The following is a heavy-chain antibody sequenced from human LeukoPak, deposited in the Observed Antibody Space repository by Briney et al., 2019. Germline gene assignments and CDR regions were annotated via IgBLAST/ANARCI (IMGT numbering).Heavy chain of an antibody. D-gene: IGHD6-13*01. CDR2: IYPGDSHT. J-gene: IGHJ1*01. V-gene: IGHV5-51*01. CDR1: GYSFTNYW. CDR3: ARRAANGHASDYFQH. Sequence: GEALKLSCKGSGYSFTNYWIAWVRQMPAKGLAWMGLIYPGDSHTLYSPPFQGQVTIPADKSLSTASLQCSSPKASDTAMYYCARRAANGHASDYFQHWGQGTLVTVSS.